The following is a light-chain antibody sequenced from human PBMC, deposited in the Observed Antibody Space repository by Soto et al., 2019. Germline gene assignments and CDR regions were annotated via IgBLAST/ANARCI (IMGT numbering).Light chain of an antibody. J-gene: IGKJ2*01. Sequence: ETVLTQSPATLSLSPGERATLSCRASQSVHTYLAWYQQKAGQAPRLLIYDASNRATGIPARFSGSGSGTDFNLTIISLEPDDWAVYSWHQRSNWPPYTFGQGTKLEIK. CDR1: QSVHTY. V-gene: IGKV3-11*01. CDR3: HQRSNWPPYT. CDR2: DAS.